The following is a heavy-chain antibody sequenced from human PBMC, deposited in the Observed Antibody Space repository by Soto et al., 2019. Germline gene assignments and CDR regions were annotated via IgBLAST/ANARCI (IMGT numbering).Heavy chain of an antibody. CDR1: GFTFSSYG. CDR2: IWYDGSNK. D-gene: IGHD6-13*01. V-gene: IGHV3-33*01. Sequence: GGSLRLSCAASGFTFSSYGMHWVRQAPGKGLEWVAVIWYDGSNKYYADSVKGRFTISRDNSKNTLYLQMNSLRAEDTAVYYCARGGQQLVRPDIDDAFDIWGQGTMVTVSS. J-gene: IGHJ3*02. CDR3: ARGGQQLVRPDIDDAFDI.